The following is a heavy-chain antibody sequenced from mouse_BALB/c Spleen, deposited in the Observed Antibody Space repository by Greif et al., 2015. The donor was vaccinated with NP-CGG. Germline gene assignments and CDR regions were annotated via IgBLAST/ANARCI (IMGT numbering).Heavy chain of an antibody. Sequence: EVMLVESGPGLVKPGASVKISCKASGYSFTGYYMHWVKQSHGKSLEWIGRVNPNNGGTSYNQKFKGKAILTVDKSSSTAYMELRSLTSEDSAVYYCASYYGSSYYAMDYWGQGTSVTVSS. CDR2: VNPNNGGT. CDR3: ASYYGSSYYAMDY. J-gene: IGHJ4*01. D-gene: IGHD1-1*01. CDR1: GYSFTGYY. V-gene: IGHV1-26*01.